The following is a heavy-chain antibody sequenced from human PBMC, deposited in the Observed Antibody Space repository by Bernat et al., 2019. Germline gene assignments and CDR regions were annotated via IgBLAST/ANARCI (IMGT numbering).Heavy chain of an antibody. CDR3: ARACDVSAYYSFGY. Sequence: QVQLVQSGADLKKPGASVKVSCKASGYSFTNFYMHWVRQAPGQGLEWMGIINPTGGSTSYAQKFQGRVTLTRDTSTTTVYMELSSLRSEDTAVYYCARACDVSAYYSFGYWGQGTLVTVSS. V-gene: IGHV1-46*03. D-gene: IGHD3-22*01. CDR2: INPTGGST. CDR1: GYSFTNFY. J-gene: IGHJ4*02.